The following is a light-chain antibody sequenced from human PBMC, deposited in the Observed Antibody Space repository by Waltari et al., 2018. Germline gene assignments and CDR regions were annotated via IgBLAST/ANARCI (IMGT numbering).Light chain of an antibody. CDR1: SSNIGSNI. J-gene: IGLJ3*02. CDR2: SNN. CDR3: AAWDDSLNGPV. Sequence: QSVLTQPPSASGTPGQRVTISCSGSSSNIGSNILNWYQQLQGTAPKVLIYSNNQRPSGVPDRFSGSKSGTSASLAISGLQSEDEADYYCAAWDDSLNGPVFGGGTKLTVL. V-gene: IGLV1-44*01.